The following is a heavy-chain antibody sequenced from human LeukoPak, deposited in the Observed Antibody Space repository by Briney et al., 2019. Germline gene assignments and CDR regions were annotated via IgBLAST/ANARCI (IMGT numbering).Heavy chain of an antibody. J-gene: IGHJ4*02. D-gene: IGHD1-26*01. V-gene: IGHV3-30-3*01. CDR2: ISYDGSNK. Sequence: GGSLRLSCAASGFTFSSYAMHWVRQAPGKGLEWVAVISYDGSNKYYADSVKGRFTISRDNSKNTLYPQMNSLRAEDTAVYYCARDRGSYSLDYWGQGTLVTVSS. CDR1: GFTFSSYA. CDR3: ARDRGSYSLDY.